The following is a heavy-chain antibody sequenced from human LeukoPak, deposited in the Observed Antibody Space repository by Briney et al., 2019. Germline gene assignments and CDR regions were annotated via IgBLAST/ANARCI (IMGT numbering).Heavy chain of an antibody. CDR3: AATTRPSGRIAAAGTRGEDYFDY. V-gene: IGHV1-46*01. CDR1: GYTFTSYY. CDR2: INPSGGST. D-gene: IGHD6-13*01. Sequence: ASVKVSCKASGYTFTSYYMHWVRQAPGQGLEWMGIINPSGGSTSYAQKFQGRVTMTRDTSTSTVYMELSSLRSEDTAVYYCAATTRPSGRIAAAGTRGEDYFDYWGQGTLVTVSS. J-gene: IGHJ4*02.